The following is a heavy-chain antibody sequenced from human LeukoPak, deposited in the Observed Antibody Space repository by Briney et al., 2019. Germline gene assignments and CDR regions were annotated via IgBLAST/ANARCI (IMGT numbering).Heavy chain of an antibody. J-gene: IGHJ3*02. CDR1: GGSISSYY. Sequence: SETLSLTCTVSGGSISSYYWSWIRQPAGNGLEWIGRIYTSGSTNYNPSLKSRVTMSVDTSKNQFSLKLSSVTAADTAVYYCARGGSSTTRGAFDIWGQGTMVTVSS. CDR2: IYTSGST. CDR3: ARGGSSTTRGAFDI. V-gene: IGHV4-4*07. D-gene: IGHD2-2*01.